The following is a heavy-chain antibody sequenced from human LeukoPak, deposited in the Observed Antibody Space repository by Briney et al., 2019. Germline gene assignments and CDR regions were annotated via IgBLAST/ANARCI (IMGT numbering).Heavy chain of an antibody. Sequence: PSETLSLTCNVSGGSISSYYWGWIRQPPGKGLEWIGYIYYSGSTNYNPSLKSRVTISVAPSKSQCSLKLSSVPAADTAVYYCARDLLSTPGYFDYWGQGTLVTVSS. CDR3: ARDLLSTPGYFDY. D-gene: IGHD7-27*01. CDR1: GGSISSYY. V-gene: IGHV4-59*01. J-gene: IGHJ4*02. CDR2: IYYSGST.